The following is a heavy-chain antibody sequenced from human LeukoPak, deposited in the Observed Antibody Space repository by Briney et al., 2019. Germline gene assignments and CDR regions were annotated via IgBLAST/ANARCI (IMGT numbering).Heavy chain of an antibody. D-gene: IGHD3-10*01. V-gene: IGHV4-34*01. J-gene: IGHJ5*02. Sequence: SETLSLTCAVYGGSFSGYYWSWIRQPPGKGLEWIGEINHSGSTNYNPSLKSRVTISVDTSKNQFSLKLSSVTAADTAVYYCARGTWYYGSGSHRRFDPWGQGTLVTVSS. CDR1: GGSFSGYY. CDR2: INHSGST. CDR3: ARGTWYYGSGSHRRFDP.